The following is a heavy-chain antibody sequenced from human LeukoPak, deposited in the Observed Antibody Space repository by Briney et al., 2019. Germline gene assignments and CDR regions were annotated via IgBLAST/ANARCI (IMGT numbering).Heavy chain of an antibody. Sequence: QPGGSLRLSCAASGFTFSSYWMHWVRQAPGKGLVWVSRINSDGSSTSYADSVKGRFTISRDNAKNTLYLQMNSLRAEDTAVYYCARSRQADIVAYFDYWGQGTLVTVSS. D-gene: IGHD5-12*01. J-gene: IGHJ4*02. V-gene: IGHV3-74*01. CDR2: INSDGSST. CDR1: GFTFSSYW. CDR3: ARSRQADIVAYFDY.